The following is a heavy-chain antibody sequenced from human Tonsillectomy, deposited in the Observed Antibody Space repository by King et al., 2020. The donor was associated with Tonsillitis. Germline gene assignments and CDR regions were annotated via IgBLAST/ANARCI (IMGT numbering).Heavy chain of an antibody. D-gene: IGHD3-10*01. V-gene: IGHV3-48*01. Sequence: VQLVQSGGGLVQPGGSLRLSCAASGFTFSSYSMNWVRQAPGKGLEWVSYISSSSTTIYYADSVKGRFTISRDNAKNSLYLQMNSLRAEETAVFYCARGNYGSGSYYNPLDYWGQGALVTVSS. CDR2: ISSSSTTI. CDR1: GFTFSSYS. J-gene: IGHJ4*02. CDR3: ARGNYGSGSYYNPLDY.